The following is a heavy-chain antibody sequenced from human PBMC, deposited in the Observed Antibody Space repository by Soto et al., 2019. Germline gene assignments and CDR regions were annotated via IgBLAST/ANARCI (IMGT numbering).Heavy chain of an antibody. CDR1: GFSFSSYA. D-gene: IGHD3-22*01. Sequence: GGSLRLSCAASGFSFSSYAMSWVRQAPGKGLEWVSAISGSGGSTYYADSVKGRFTISRDNSKNTLYLQMNSLRAEDTAVYYCAQGDSPYNALVNWGHGIVVTVS. V-gene: IGHV3-23*01. J-gene: IGHJ4*01. CDR3: AQGDSPYNALVN. CDR2: ISGSGGST.